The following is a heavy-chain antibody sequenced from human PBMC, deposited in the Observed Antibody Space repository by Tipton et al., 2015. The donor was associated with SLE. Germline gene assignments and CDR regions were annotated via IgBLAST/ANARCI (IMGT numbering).Heavy chain of an antibody. CDR1: GLTFSAYW. D-gene: IGHD1-1*01. CDR2: MNQDGSEE. V-gene: IGHV3-7*03. Sequence: GSLRLSCVPSGLTFSAYWMTWVRQAPGKGLEWVASMNQDGSEEYYVDSVKGRFSISRDNSKNTLYLQMNSLRAEDTAVYYCARDGDGGNVYYMDVWGKGTTVTVSS. J-gene: IGHJ6*03. CDR3: ARDGDGGNVYYMDV.